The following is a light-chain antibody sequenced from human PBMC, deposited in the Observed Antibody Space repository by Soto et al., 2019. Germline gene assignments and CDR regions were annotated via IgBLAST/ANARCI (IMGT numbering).Light chain of an antibody. V-gene: IGKV1-27*01. CDR2: AAS. CDR3: QQSYSTPQNT. CDR1: QGISSY. Sequence: DIQMTQSPSSLSASVGDRVTITCRASQGISSYLAWYQQKPGKVPKVLIYAASTLHSGVPSRFSGSGSGTDFTLTISSLQPEDFATYYCQQSYSTPQNTFGQGTKLEIK. J-gene: IGKJ2*01.